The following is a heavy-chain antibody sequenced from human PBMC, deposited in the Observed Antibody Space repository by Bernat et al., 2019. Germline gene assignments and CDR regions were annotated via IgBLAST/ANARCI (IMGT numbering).Heavy chain of an antibody. J-gene: IGHJ4*02. CDR3: ARHPAGYGDPYYYFDY. CDR1: GGSISSISYY. V-gene: IGHV4-39*01. CDR2: ISYSGST. D-gene: IGHD4-17*01. Sequence: QLQLQESGPGLVKPSETLSLTCSVSGGSISSISYYWGWIRQPPGKWLEWIGSISYSGSTDYNPSLKSRVTISVDTSKNQFSLKLSSVTAADTAVYYCARHPAGYGDPYYYFDYWGQGTLVTVSS.